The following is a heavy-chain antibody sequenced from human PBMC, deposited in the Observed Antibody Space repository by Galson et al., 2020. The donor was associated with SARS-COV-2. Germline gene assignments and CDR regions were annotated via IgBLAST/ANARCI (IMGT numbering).Heavy chain of an antibody. CDR1: GVTISSTTYK. D-gene: IGHD2-15*01. V-gene: IGHV4-39*02. J-gene: IGHJ5*02. CDR2: IYSSGST. CDR3: AREVVVVVATNWFDP. Sequence: SETLSLTCTVSGVTISSTTYKWGCLRPSPGKGLEWIGCIYSSGSTHSNPALKSRGTISQDTSKNQFSLRLSSVTAADTAVYYCAREVVVVVATNWFDPWGEGT.